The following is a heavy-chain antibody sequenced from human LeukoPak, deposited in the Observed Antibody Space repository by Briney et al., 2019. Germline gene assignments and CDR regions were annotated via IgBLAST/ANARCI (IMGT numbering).Heavy chain of an antibody. CDR1: GFIFSNYV. V-gene: IGHV3-21*03. CDR2: ISSSTSYI. Sequence: PGGSLRLSCAASGFIFSNYVMSWVRQAPGKGLEWVSSISSSTSYIYYADSVKGRFTISRDNAKNSLYLQMNSLRAEDTAVYYCARGRFDYSDSGGYYRDFDYWGQGTLVTVSS. D-gene: IGHD3-22*01. J-gene: IGHJ4*02. CDR3: ARGRFDYSDSGGYYRDFDY.